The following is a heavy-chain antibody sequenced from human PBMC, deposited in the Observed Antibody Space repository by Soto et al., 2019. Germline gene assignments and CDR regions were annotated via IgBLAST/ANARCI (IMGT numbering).Heavy chain of an antibody. D-gene: IGHD3-3*01. CDR1: VGSISSYY. V-gene: IGHV4-4*07. Sequence: PSETLSLTCTVSVGSISSYYWSWIRQPAGKGLEWIGRIYTSGSTNYNPSLKSRVTMSVDTSKNQFSLKLSSVTAADTAVYYCAREIYYDFWSGYYPMDVWGQGTTVTVSS. CDR2: IYTSGST. J-gene: IGHJ6*02. CDR3: AREIYYDFWSGYYPMDV.